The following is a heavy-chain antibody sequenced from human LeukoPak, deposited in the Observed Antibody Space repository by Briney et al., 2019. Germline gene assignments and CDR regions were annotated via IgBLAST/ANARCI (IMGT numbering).Heavy chain of an antibody. V-gene: IGHV4-59*01. D-gene: IGHD1-14*01. J-gene: IGHJ3*02. CDR3: ARDRVPEPIRGRGYDAFDI. Sequence: SETLSLTCTVSGGSISSYYWSWIRQPPGKGLEWIGYIYYSGSTNYNPSLKSRVTISVDTSKNQFSLKLSSVTAADTAVYYCARDRVPEPIRGRGYDAFDIWGQGTMVTVSS. CDR2: IYYSGST. CDR1: GGSISSYY.